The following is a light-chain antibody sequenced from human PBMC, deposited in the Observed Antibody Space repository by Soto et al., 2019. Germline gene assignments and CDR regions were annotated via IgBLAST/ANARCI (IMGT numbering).Light chain of an antibody. CDR1: QTISND. Sequence: EVVMTQSPATVSVSPGEGVTLSCRAMQTISNDLAWYQQKPGQAPRLLIYGASTRATGVPARFSGGGSGTEFTLTISSLQSEDFAFYYCQQNNKWPPVTFGGGTKVEIK. V-gene: IGKV3-15*01. J-gene: IGKJ4*01. CDR2: GAS. CDR3: QQNNKWPPVT.